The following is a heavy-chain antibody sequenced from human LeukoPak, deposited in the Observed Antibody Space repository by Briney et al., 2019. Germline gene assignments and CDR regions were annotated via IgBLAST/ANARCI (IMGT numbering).Heavy chain of an antibody. CDR2: FKSKTDGGAT. CDR3: ITDEGGFPGYFDY. CDR1: RFTISNAW. J-gene: IGHJ4*02. V-gene: IGHV3-15*01. Sequence: PGGSLRLSCAASRFTISNAWMSWVRQAPGKGLEWVGRFKSKTDGGATDYAAPVKGRFTLSRDDSKNTLYLQMNSLKTDDTAVYYCITDEGGFPGYFDYWGQGTLVTVSS. D-gene: IGHD3-16*01.